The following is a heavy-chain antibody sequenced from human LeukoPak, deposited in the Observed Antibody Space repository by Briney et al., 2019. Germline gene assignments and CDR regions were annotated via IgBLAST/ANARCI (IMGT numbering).Heavy chain of an antibody. CDR1: GGSISSVDYY. CDR2: IYYSGST. J-gene: IGHJ4*02. D-gene: IGHD6-19*01. V-gene: IGHV4-30-4*08. Sequence: SETLSLTCTVSGGSISSVDYYWSWIRQPPGKGLEWIGYIYYSGSTYYNPSLKSRLTISVDTSKNQLSLKLSSVTAADTAVYYCARVEAASSVFFDYWGQGTLVTVSS. CDR3: ARVEAASSVFFDY.